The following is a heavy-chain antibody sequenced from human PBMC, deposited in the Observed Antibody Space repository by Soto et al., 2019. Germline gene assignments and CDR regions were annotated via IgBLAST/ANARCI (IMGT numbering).Heavy chain of an antibody. D-gene: IGHD6-13*01. J-gene: IGHJ4*02. V-gene: IGHV1-69*01. Sequence: QVQLVESGAEVKKPGSSLKVSCKASGGTFSSYAISWVRQAPGQGLEWMGGIIPIFGTANYAQKFQGRVTITADESTSTAYMELSSLRSEDTAVYYCARLAGDSYNEGYCDYWGQGTLVTVSS. CDR3: ARLAGDSYNEGYCDY. CDR2: IIPIFGTA. CDR1: GGTFSSYA.